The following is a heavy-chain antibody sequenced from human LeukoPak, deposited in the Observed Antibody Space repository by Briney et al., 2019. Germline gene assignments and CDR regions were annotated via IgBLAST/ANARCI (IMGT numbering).Heavy chain of an antibody. V-gene: IGHV4-59*01. CDR3: ARDRSGDVLTGYYYYHGMDV. D-gene: IGHD3-9*01. CDR2: IYYSGST. J-gene: IGHJ6*02. CDR1: GGSISNYY. Sequence: ASETLSLTCTVSGGSISNYYWSWIRQPPGKGLEWIGYIYYSGSTNYNPSLKSRVTISVDTSKKQFSLKLSSVAAADTAVYYCARDRSGDVLTGYYYYHGMDVWGQGTTVTVSS.